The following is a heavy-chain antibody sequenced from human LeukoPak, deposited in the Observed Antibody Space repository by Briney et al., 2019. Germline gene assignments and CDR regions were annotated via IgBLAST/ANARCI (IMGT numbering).Heavy chain of an antibody. CDR2: ISAYNGNT. Sequence: ASVKVSCKASGYTLTSYGISWVRQAPGQGLEWMGWISAYNGNTNYAQKLQGRVTMTTDTSTSTAYMGLRSLRSDDTAVYYCARDIAGMNYYYYMDVWGKGTTVTVSS. CDR3: ARDIAGMNYYYYMDV. J-gene: IGHJ6*03. D-gene: IGHD1-14*01. V-gene: IGHV1-18*01. CDR1: GYTLTSYG.